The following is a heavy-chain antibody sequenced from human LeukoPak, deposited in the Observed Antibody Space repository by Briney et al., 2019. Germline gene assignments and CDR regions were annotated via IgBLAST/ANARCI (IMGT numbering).Heavy chain of an antibody. Sequence: XGWVRPXPGKGREWRVTIYPCASHTRYSPSFQRQLTISAHKSISTAYLQWSSLKASDTAMYYCARWSYGDYGSAFDIWGQGTMVTVSS. CDR2: IYPCASHT. D-gene: IGHD4-17*01. V-gene: IGHV5-51*01. CDR3: ARWSYGDYGSAFDI. J-gene: IGHJ3*02.